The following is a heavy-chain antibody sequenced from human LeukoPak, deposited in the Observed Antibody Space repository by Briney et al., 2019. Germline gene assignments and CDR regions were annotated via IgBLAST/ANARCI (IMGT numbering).Heavy chain of an antibody. CDR3: ARDRNYDYIWGSYRPDYFDY. J-gene: IGHJ4*02. Sequence: GGSLRLSCAASGSTFSSYTMSWVRQAPGKGLEWVSSISSSSSYIYYADSMKGRFTISRDNAKNSLYLQMNSLRAEDTAVYYCARDRNYDYIWGSYRPDYFDYWGQGTLVTVSS. D-gene: IGHD3-16*02. CDR2: ISSSSSYI. CDR1: GSTFSSYT. V-gene: IGHV3-21*01.